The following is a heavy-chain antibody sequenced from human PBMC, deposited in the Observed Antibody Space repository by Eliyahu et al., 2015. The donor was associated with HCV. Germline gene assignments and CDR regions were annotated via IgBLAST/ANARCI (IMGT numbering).Heavy chain of an antibody. V-gene: IGHV3-23*01. CDR3: AKDRALGGVAPTRGYFDY. J-gene: IGHJ4*02. D-gene: IGHD3-16*01. Sequence: EVQLLESGGGLVQPGGSLXLSCAASGFXFTXFAMTWVRQAPGKGLEXVSGISGSGTTTYYADSVKGRFTISRDNSKYTLSLEMNSLRAEDTAVYYCAKDRALGGVAPTRGYFDYWGQGTPVTVSS. CDR1: GFXFTXFA. CDR2: ISGSGTTT.